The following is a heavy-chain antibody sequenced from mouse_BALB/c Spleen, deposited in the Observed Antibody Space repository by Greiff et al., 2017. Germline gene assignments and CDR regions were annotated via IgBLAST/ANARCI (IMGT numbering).Heavy chain of an antibody. J-gene: IGHJ3*01. CDR3: ARNSINYYGSSSFAY. CDR2: ISSGSSTI. Sequence: EVHLVESGGGLVQPGGSRKLSCAASGFTFSSFGMHWVRQAPEKGLEWVAYISSGSSTIYYADTVKGRFTISRDNPKNTLFLQMTSLRSEDTAMYYCARNSINYYGSSSFAYWGQGTLVTVSA. V-gene: IGHV5-17*02. CDR1: GFTFSSFG. D-gene: IGHD1-1*01.